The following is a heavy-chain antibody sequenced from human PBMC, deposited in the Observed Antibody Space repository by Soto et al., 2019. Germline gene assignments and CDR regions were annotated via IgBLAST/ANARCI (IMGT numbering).Heavy chain of an antibody. Sequence: GGSLRLSCAASGFTFSSYDMHLVRQATGRGLEWVSAIGTAGDTYYPGSVKGRFTISRENAKNSLYLQMNSLRAGDTAVYYCARGLHLYYYYMDVWGKGTTVTVSS. J-gene: IGHJ6*03. CDR3: ARGLHLYYYYMDV. CDR2: IGTAGDT. V-gene: IGHV3-13*01. CDR1: GFTFSSYD. D-gene: IGHD4-4*01.